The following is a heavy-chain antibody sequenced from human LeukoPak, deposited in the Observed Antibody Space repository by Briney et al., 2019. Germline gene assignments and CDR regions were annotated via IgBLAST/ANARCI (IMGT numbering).Heavy chain of an antibody. D-gene: IGHD3-16*01. CDR1: GFTFSNAW. CDR2: VKSKTDGETT. V-gene: IGHV3-15*01. J-gene: IGHJ6*02. Sequence: SGGSLRLSCVASGFTFSNAWMSWVRQAPGKGLEWVGRVKSKTDGETTDYAAPVKGRFTISRDDSKNTLYLQMNSLKTEDTAVYYCTTAWGYYYYGMDAWGQGTTVTVSS. CDR3: TTAWGYYYYGMDA.